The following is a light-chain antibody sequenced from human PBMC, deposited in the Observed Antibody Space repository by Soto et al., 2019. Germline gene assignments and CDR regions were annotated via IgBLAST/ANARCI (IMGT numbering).Light chain of an antibody. CDR2: DTS. CDR1: QSVSSN. V-gene: IGKV3-20*01. CDR3: QESESSPWT. J-gene: IGKJ1*01. Sequence: IGMTQSAATLSVYPEERDTLSCRASQSVSSNLAWYQQKPGQAPRPLISDTSRRATGIPDRFSVSGSGTDFTLIIRCLEPEEFALYICQESESSPWTFAQGTKVDIK.